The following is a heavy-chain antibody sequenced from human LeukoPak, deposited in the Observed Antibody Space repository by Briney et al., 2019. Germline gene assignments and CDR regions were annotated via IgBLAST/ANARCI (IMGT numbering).Heavy chain of an antibody. Sequence: GGSLRLSCTASGFTFNNYAMTWVRQAPGKGLEWVSYISSSSSTIYYGDSVKGRFTISRDNAKNSLYLQMNSLRAEDTAVYYCARDCNYYDSSGYCHFDYWGQGTLVTVSS. V-gene: IGHV3-48*01. D-gene: IGHD3-22*01. J-gene: IGHJ4*02. CDR1: GFTFNNYA. CDR3: ARDCNYYDSSGYCHFDY. CDR2: ISSSSSTI.